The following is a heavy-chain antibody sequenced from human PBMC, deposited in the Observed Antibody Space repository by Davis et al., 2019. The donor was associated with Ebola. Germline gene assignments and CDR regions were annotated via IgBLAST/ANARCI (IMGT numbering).Heavy chain of an antibody. CDR2: ISSSSSYI. D-gene: IGHD4-17*01. J-gene: IGHJ5*02. CDR1: GFTFSSYS. V-gene: IGHV3-21*01. CDR3: ASSEPPMTTVFDVWFDP. Sequence: GESLKISCAASGFTFSSYSMNWVRQAPGKGLEWVSSISSSSSYIYYADSVKGRFTISRDNAKNSLYLQMNSLRAEDTAVYYCASSEPPMTTVFDVWFDPWGQGTLVTVSS.